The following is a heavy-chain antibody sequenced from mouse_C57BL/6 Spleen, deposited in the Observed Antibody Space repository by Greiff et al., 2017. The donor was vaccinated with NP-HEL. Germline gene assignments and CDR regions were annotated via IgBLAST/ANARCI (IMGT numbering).Heavy chain of an antibody. J-gene: IGHJ2*01. CDR1: GYTFTSYW. CDR3: ALDSSGYGY. V-gene: IGHV1-64*01. Sequence: QVQLQQPGAELVKPGASVKLSCKASGYTFTSYWMHWVKQRPGQGLEWIGMIHPISGSTNYNEKFKSKATLTVDKSSSAAYMQLSSLTSEDSAVYYCALDSSGYGYWGQGTTLTVSS. CDR2: IHPISGST. D-gene: IGHD3-2*02.